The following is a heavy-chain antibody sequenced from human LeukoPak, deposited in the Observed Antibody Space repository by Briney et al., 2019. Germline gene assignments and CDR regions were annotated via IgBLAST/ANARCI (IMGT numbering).Heavy chain of an antibody. Sequence: ASVKVSCKASGYTFTGYYMHWVRQAPGRGLEWMGWINPNSGGTNYAQKFQGRVTMTRDTSISTAYMELSRLRSDDTAVYYCARDRGIAVAGIMEFDPWGQGTLVTVSS. J-gene: IGHJ5*02. D-gene: IGHD6-19*01. CDR2: INPNSGGT. V-gene: IGHV1-2*02. CDR1: GYTFTGYY. CDR3: ARDRGIAVAGIMEFDP.